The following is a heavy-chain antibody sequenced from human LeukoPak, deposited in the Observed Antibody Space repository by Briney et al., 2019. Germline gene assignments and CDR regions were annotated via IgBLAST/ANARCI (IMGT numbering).Heavy chain of an antibody. Sequence: PSEALSLTCTVSGGSISGFYWSWIRQPPGRGLEWIGYIHYSGSTDYNPSLKSRVTISVDTSKNQFSLKLCSVTAADTAVYYCARGRIVVVVAATPDLYYFDYWGQGTLVTVSS. CDR2: IHYSGST. CDR3: ARGRIVVVVAATPDLYYFDY. J-gene: IGHJ4*02. V-gene: IGHV4-59*01. D-gene: IGHD2-15*01. CDR1: GGSISGFY.